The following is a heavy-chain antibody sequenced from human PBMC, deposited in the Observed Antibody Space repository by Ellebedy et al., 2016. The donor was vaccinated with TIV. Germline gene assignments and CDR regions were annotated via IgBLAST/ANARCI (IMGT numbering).Heavy chain of an antibody. CDR2: INHSGST. D-gene: IGHD1-26*01. J-gene: IGHJ5*02. CDR1: GGSFSGYY. V-gene: IGHV4-34*01. Sequence: MPSETLSLTCAVHGGSFSGYYWSWIRQPPGKGLDWIGEINHSGSTNYNQSLKSRVTISVDTSKNQFSLKLSSVTAADTAVYYCARGEVRRGYRTCIVGARPYWFDPWGQGTLVTVSS. CDR3: ARGEVRRGYRTCIVGARPYWFDP.